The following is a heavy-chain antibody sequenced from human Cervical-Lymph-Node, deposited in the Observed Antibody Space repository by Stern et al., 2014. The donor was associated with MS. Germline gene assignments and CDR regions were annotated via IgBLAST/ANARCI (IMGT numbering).Heavy chain of an antibody. CDR3: ARNSGYGDYDFAY. Sequence: VQLVQSGAEVKKPGSSVKVSCKASGGSFSSYAISWVRQAPGQGLEWIGGTIPCFGTSDYAPGFQGRATITADEPTSTAWLELSSLRSEDTAVYYCARNSGYGDYDFAYWGQGALVTVSS. V-gene: IGHV1-69*01. CDR1: GGSFSSYA. D-gene: IGHD4-17*01. J-gene: IGHJ4*02. CDR2: TIPCFGTS.